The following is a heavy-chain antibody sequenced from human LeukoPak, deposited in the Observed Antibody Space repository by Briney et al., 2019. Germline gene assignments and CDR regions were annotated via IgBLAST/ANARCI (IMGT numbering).Heavy chain of an antibody. CDR1: GGSSSGFY. J-gene: IGHJ4*02. V-gene: IGHV4-34*01. Sequence: PSETLSLTCAVYGGSSSGFYWNWIRQPPGKGLEWIGEINHSRSTNYNPSLKSRVIILIDTSKNQFSLKVNSVTAADTAVYYCARKGVSRPFDYWGQGTLVTVSS. CDR2: INHSRST. CDR3: ARKGVSRPFDY.